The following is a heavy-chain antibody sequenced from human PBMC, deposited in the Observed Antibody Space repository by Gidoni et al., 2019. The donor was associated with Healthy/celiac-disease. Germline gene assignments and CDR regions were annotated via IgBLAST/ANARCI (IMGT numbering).Heavy chain of an antibody. CDR3: ARGRYIVLMVYAARYYFDY. V-gene: IGHV4-34*01. CDR1: GWSFSGYS. CDR2: IIPSGST. Sequence: QAQLHQWGAGLLKPSETLSLTCAVYGWSFSGYSWSWLRQPPGTGLEWIGEIIPSGSTNYNPSLKSRVTISVDTSKNQFSLKLSSVTAADTAVYYCARGRYIVLMVYAARYYFDYWGQGTLVTVSS. D-gene: IGHD2-8*01. J-gene: IGHJ4*02.